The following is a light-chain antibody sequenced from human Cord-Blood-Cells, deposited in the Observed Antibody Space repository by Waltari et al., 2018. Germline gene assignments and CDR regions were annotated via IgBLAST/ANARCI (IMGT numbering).Light chain of an antibody. Sequence: QSVLTQPPSVSEPPRQRVTISCSGRSSNIGTNAVNWYQQLPGKAPKLLIYYDDLLPSGVSDRFSGSKSGTSASLAISGLQSEDEAYYYCAAWDDSLNGVVFGGGTKLTVL. CDR1: SSNIGTNA. J-gene: IGLJ2*01. CDR3: AAWDDSLNGVV. V-gene: IGLV1-36*01. CDR2: YDD.